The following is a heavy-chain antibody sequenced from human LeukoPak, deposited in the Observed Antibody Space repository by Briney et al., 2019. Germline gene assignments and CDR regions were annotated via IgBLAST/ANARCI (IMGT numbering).Heavy chain of an antibody. J-gene: IGHJ2*01. V-gene: IGHV4-31*03. D-gene: IGHD6-13*01. CDR2: IYYSGST. CDR3: ARGGEQQLPWYFDL. CDR1: GGSISSGGYY. Sequence: PSQTLSLTCTVSGGSISSGGYYWSWIRQHPGKGLEWIGYIYYSGSTYYNPSLKSRVTISVDTSKNQFSLKLSSVTAADTAVYYCARGGEQQLPWYFDLWGRGTLVTVSS.